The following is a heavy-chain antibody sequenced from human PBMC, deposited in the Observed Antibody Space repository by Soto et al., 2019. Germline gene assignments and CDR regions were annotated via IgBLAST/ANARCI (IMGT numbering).Heavy chain of an antibody. V-gene: IGHV3-48*01. CDR1: GFTFSSYS. J-gene: IGHJ4*02. CDR3: ARDLNLGSFDY. Sequence: GGSLRLSCGFSGFTFSSYSMNWVRQAPGKGLEWVSYISSSSSTIYYADSVKGRFTISRDNAKNSLYLQMNSLRAEDTAVYYCARDLNLGSFDYWGQGTLVTVSS. CDR2: ISSSSSTI.